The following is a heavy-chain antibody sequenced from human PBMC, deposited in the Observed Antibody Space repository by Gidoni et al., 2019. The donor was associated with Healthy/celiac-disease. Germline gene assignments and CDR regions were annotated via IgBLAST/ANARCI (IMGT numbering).Heavy chain of an antibody. CDR3: ARANAYYSGSYRGYYFDY. V-gene: IGHV3-11*06. CDR2: ISSSSSYT. CDR1: GFTFSDYY. D-gene: IGHD1-26*01. J-gene: IGHJ4*02. Sequence: QVQLVESGGGLVKPGGSLRLSCAASGFTFSDYYMSWIRQAPGKGLGWVSYISSSSSYTNYADSVKGRFTISRDNAKNSLYLQMNSLRAEDTAVYYCARANAYYSGSYRGYYFDYWGQGTLVTVSS.